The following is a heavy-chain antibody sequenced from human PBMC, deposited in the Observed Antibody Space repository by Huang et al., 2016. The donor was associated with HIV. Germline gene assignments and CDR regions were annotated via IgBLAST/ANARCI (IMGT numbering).Heavy chain of an antibody. CDR2: INTNTGNP. D-gene: IGHD3-3*01. CDR3: ASSPREVFGVFDY. J-gene: IGHJ4*02. Sequence: QVQLVQSGSELKKPGASVRVSCKASGYTFTSYAMNWGRQAPGQGFEWCGWINTNTGNPTYAQGFTGRFVFSLDTAVSTAYLQISSLKAEDTAVYYCASSPREVFGVFDYWGQGTLVTVSS. CDR1: GYTFTSYA. V-gene: IGHV7-4-1*02.